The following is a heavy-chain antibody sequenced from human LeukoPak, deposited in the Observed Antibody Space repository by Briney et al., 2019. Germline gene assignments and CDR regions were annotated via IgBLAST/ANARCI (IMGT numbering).Heavy chain of an antibody. CDR2: IYYSGST. CDR3: ARDAVDTAMVPAYYFDY. Sequence: NPSETLSLTCAVYGGSFSNYFWNWIRQPPGKGLEWIGYIYYSGSTNYNPSLKSRVTISVDTSKNQFSLKLSSVTAADTAVYYCARDAVDTAMVPAYYFDYWGQGTLVTVSS. V-gene: IGHV4-59*01. CDR1: GGSFSNYF. J-gene: IGHJ4*02. D-gene: IGHD5-18*01.